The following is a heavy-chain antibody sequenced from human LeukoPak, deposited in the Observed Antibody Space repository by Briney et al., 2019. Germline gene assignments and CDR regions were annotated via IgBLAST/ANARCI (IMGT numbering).Heavy chain of an antibody. CDR2: INIEGSRT. Sequence: PGGSLRLSCGGSVFTLSNYWVHWVRQAPGKGLVWVSRINIEGSRTDYADSVRGRFTISRDNAKNTVDLEMNSQTAEDTGVLYCARSMGGRNDCWGQGSQVTVSS. CDR3: ARSMGGRNDC. D-gene: IGHD2-15*01. V-gene: IGHV3-74*01. CDR1: VFTLSNYW. J-gene: IGHJ4*02.